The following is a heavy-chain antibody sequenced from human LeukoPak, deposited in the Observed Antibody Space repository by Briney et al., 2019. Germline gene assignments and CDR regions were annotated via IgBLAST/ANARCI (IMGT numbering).Heavy chain of an antibody. J-gene: IGHJ1*01. CDR3: ASRCSRSKYFQH. V-gene: IGHV4-39*07. Sequence: SETLSLTCTVSGGSVSSSSYYWGWIRQPPGKGLEWIGSIFYSGSTYYNASLKSRVTISVDTSKNQFSLKLSSVTAADTAVYYCASRCSRSKYFQHWGQGTLVTVSS. CDR2: IFYSGST. D-gene: IGHD6-13*01. CDR1: GGSVSSSSYY.